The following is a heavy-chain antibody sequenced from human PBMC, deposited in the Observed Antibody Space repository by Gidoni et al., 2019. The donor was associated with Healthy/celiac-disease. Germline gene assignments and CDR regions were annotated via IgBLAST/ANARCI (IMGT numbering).Heavy chain of an antibody. Sequence: QVQLQESGPGLVKPSETLSLTCTVSGGSISSYYWSWIRQPPGKGLEWIGYIYYSGSTNYNPSLKSRVTISVDTSKNQFSLKLSSETAADTAVYYCARVSGGRFDPWGQGTLVTVSS. J-gene: IGHJ5*02. CDR3: ARVSGGRFDP. CDR1: GGSISSYY. CDR2: IYYSGST. V-gene: IGHV4-59*01. D-gene: IGHD3-16*01.